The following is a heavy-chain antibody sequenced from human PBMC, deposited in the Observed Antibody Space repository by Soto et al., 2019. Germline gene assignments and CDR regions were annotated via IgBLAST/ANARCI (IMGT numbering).Heavy chain of an antibody. CDR1: GYTFTSYG. Sequence: ASGKVSCKASGYTFTSYGISWVRQAPGQGLEWMGWISAYNGNTNYAQKLQGRVTMTTDTSTSTAYMELRSLRSDDTAVYYCARDSETYYYDSSGSLGRDYWGQGTLVTVSS. D-gene: IGHD3-22*01. J-gene: IGHJ4*02. CDR2: ISAYNGNT. V-gene: IGHV1-18*01. CDR3: ARDSETYYYDSSGSLGRDY.